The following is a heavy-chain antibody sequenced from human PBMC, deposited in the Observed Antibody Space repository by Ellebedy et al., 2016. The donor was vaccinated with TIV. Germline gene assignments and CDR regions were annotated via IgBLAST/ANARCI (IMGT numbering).Heavy chain of an antibody. CDR3: ARDLGYYYDSSGYYSSFDY. J-gene: IGHJ4*02. Sequence: GGSLRLSCAASGFTFSSYSMNWVRQAPGKGLEWVSSISSSSSYIYYADSVKGRFTISRDNAKHSLYLQMNSLRAEDTAVYYCARDLGYYYDSSGYYSSFDYWGQGTLVTVSS. CDR1: GFTFSSYS. V-gene: IGHV3-21*01. D-gene: IGHD3-22*01. CDR2: ISSSSSYI.